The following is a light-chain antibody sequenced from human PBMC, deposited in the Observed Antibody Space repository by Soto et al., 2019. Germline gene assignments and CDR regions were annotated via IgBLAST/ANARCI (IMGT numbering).Light chain of an antibody. Sequence: GARVTITCRASQSISNYLNWYQQKPGKAPKLLIYDASSLASGVPSRFSGSGSGTEFTLTISSLQPDDFATYYCQQYRAYRAFGQGTKVDIK. V-gene: IGKV1-5*01. CDR2: DAS. CDR3: QQYRAYRA. J-gene: IGKJ1*01. CDR1: QSISNY.